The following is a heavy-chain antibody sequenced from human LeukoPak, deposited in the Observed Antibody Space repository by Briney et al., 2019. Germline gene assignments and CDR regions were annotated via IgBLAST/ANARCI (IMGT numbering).Heavy chain of an antibody. CDR1: GYSFTSYW. CDR3: ARRRSDSSGYSAPDY. V-gene: IGHV5-51*01. D-gene: IGHD3-22*01. Sequence: GESLKISCKGSGYSFTSYWIGWVRQMPGKGLEWVGIIYPGDSDTRYSPSFQGQVTISADKSISTAYLQWSSLKASDTAMYYCARRRSDSSGYSAPDYWGQGTLVTVSS. CDR2: IYPGDSDT. J-gene: IGHJ4*02.